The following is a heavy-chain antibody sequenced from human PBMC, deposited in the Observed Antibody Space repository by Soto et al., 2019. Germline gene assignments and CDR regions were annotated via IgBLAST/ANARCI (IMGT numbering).Heavy chain of an antibody. CDR2: IIPIFGTA. D-gene: IGHD3-22*01. CDR1: GGTFSSYA. CDR3: ARGYYDSSGYPL. V-gene: IGHV1-69*13. Sequence: SVKVSCKASGGTFSSYAISWVRQAPGQGLEWMGGIIPIFGTANYAQRFQGRVTITADESTSTAYMELSSLRSEDTAVYYCARGYYDSSGYPLWGQGTLVTVSS. J-gene: IGHJ4*02.